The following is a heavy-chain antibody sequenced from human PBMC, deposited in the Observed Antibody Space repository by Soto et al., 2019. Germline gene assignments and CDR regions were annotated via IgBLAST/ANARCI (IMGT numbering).Heavy chain of an antibody. Sequence: VKVSCKASGGTFSSYTISWVRQAPGQGLEWMGRIIPILGIANYAQKFQGRVTITADKSTSTAYMELSSLRSEDPAVYYCARPNPDYYNSYMDVWGKGTTVTVSS. CDR1: GGTFSSYT. V-gene: IGHV1-69*02. D-gene: IGHD2-8*01. CDR2: IIPILGIA. J-gene: IGHJ6*03. CDR3: ARPNPDYYNSYMDV.